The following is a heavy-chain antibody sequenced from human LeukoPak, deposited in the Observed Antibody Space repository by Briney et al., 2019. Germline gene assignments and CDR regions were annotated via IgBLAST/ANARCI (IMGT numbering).Heavy chain of an antibody. CDR2: ISGSGGST. Sequence: GGSLRLSCAASGFTFSSYAMSWVRQAPGKGLERVSAISGSGGSTYYADSVKGRFTISRDNSKNTLYLQMNSLRAEDTAVYYCAKYRSSSSCFDYWGQGTLVTVSS. CDR1: GFTFSSYA. J-gene: IGHJ4*02. D-gene: IGHD6-6*01. CDR3: AKYRSSSSCFDY. V-gene: IGHV3-23*01.